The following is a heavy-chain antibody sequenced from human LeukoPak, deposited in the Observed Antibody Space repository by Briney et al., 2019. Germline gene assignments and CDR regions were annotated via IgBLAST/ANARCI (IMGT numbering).Heavy chain of an antibody. J-gene: IGHJ4*02. CDR2: ISSSGSTI. Sequence: PGGSLRLSCAASGFTFRSYEMNWVRQAPGKGLEWVSYISSSGSTIYYAYSVKGRFTVSRDNAKNPLYVQRNSRTVEDTAAYYFAREVVGFGELAYFEYWGQGTLVTVSS. V-gene: IGHV3-48*03. D-gene: IGHD3-10*01. CDR3: AREVVGFGELAYFEY. CDR1: GFTFRSYE.